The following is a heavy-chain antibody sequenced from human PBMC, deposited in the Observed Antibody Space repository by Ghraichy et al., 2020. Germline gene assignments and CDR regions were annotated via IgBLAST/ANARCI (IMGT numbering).Heavy chain of an antibody. J-gene: IGHJ4*02. CDR3: ARSGAGGATPFDY. D-gene: IGHD1-26*01. CDR1: GGSFSGYY. Sequence: SETLSLTCAVYGGSFSGYYWSWIRQPPGKGLEWIGEINHSGSTNYNPSLKSRVTISVDTSKNQFSLKLSSVTAADTAVYYCARSGAGGATPFDYWGQGTLVTVSS. V-gene: IGHV4-34*01. CDR2: INHSGST.